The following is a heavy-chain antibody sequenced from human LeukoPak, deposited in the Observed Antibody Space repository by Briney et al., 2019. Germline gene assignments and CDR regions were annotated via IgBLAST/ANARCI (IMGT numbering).Heavy chain of an antibody. Sequence: GGSLRLSCAASGFTFNAYSMNWVRQAPGKGLEWLSYISSGSSTIYYADSVKGRFTVSRDNAKETLYLQLDSLRAEDTAVYYCARDRGCSTSCYPKYNWFDPWGQGTLVTVSS. CDR2: ISSGSSTI. J-gene: IGHJ5*02. V-gene: IGHV3-48*04. D-gene: IGHD2-2*01. CDR1: GFTFNAYS. CDR3: ARDRGCSTSCYPKYNWFDP.